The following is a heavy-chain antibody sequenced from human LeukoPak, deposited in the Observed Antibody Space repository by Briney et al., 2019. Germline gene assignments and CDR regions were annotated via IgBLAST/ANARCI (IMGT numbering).Heavy chain of an antibody. CDR3: ARVILTGYYHDAFDI. CDR2: INPNSGGT. Sequence: GAPVKVSCKASGYTFTGYYMHWVRQAPGQGLEWTGWINPNSGGTNYAQKFQGRVTMTRDTSISTAYMELSRLRSDDTAVYYCARVILTGYYHDAFDIWGQGTMVTVSS. D-gene: IGHD3-9*01. V-gene: IGHV1-2*02. J-gene: IGHJ3*02. CDR1: GYTFTGYY.